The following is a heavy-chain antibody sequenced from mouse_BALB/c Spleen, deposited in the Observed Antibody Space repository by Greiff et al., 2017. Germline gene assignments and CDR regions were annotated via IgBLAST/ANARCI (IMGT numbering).Heavy chain of an antibody. Sequence: EVQLQQSGPELVKPGASVKISCKASGYTFTDYNMHWVKQSHGKSLEWIGYIYPYNGGTGYNQKFKSKATLTVDNSSSTAYMELRSLTSEDSAVYYCARDYYYGSSYWYFDVWGAGTTVTVSS. CDR2: IYPYNGGT. V-gene: IGHV1S29*02. CDR1: GYTFTDYN. D-gene: IGHD1-1*01. J-gene: IGHJ1*01. CDR3: ARDYYYGSSYWYFDV.